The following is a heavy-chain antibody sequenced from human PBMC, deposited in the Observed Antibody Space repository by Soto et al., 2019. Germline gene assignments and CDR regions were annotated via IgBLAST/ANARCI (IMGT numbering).Heavy chain of an antibody. CDR2: IYHSGST. CDR1: GDSISSGYY. J-gene: IGHJ6*02. CDR3: ARSETAARMYYDFWSGYPPKNYYYGMDV. D-gene: IGHD3-3*01. Sequence: PSEALSLTCAVSGDSISSGYYWGWIRQPPGKGLEWIGSIYHSGSTYYNPSLKSRVTISVDTSKNQFSLKLSSVTAADTAVYYCARSETAARMYYDFWSGYPPKNYYYGMDVWGQGTTVTVSS. V-gene: IGHV4-38-2*01.